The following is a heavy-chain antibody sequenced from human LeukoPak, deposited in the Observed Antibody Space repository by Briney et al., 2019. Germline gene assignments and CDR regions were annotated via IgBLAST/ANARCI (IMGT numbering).Heavy chain of an antibody. CDR1: GFTFSDYE. V-gene: IGHV3-48*03. CDR3: ALYGGTNGVDY. CDR2: ISSSVSTK. J-gene: IGHJ4*02. D-gene: IGHD4-23*01. Sequence: GGSLRLSCATSGFTFSDYEMNWVRQAPGKGLEWVSYISSSVSTKYYADSVKGRFTISRDNAKNSLYLQMNSLRAEDTAVYYCALYGGTNGVDYWGQGTLVTVSS.